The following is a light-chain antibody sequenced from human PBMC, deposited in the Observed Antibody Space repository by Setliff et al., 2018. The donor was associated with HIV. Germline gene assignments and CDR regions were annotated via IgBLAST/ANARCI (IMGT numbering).Light chain of an antibody. CDR1: SSDVGAYNY. Sequence: QSALAQPASVSGSPGQSITISCTGTSSDVGAYNYVSWYQQHPGTAPKLIIYDVTKRPSGVSNRFSGSKSGNTASLTISGLQAEDEADYYCCSYAGSSTVVFGGGTKVT. V-gene: IGLV2-23*02. J-gene: IGLJ2*01. CDR3: CSYAGSSTVV. CDR2: DVT.